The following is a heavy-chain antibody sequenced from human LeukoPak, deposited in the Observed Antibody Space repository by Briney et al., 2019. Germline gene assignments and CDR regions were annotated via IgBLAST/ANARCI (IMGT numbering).Heavy chain of an antibody. CDR1: GFTFSDYY. V-gene: IGHV3-11*04. CDR2: ISSSGSTI. D-gene: IGHD1-1*01. J-gene: IGHJ4*02. Sequence: GGSLTLSCAVSGFTFSDYYMSWIRQAPGKGLEWVSYISSSGSTIYYADSVKGRFTISRDNAKNSLYLQMNSLRVEDMAVYYCARQTGNENFDYWGQGTLLIVSS. CDR3: ARQTGNENFDY.